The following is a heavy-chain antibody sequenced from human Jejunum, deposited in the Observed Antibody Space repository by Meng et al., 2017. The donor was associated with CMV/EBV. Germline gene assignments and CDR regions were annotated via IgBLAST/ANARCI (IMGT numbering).Heavy chain of an antibody. J-gene: IGHJ4*02. V-gene: IGHV3-48*03. CDR1: FTFSSYE. CDR3: ARGGSGSYFLRYFDY. CDR2: IGQRDSTT. D-gene: IGHD2/OR15-2a*01. Sequence: FTFSSYEMSWVRQTPGKGLEWISYIGQRDSTTYYADSVKGRFTISRDNVKNSLYLLMESLRPEDTAVYYCARGGSGSYFLRYFDYFGQGALVTVSS.